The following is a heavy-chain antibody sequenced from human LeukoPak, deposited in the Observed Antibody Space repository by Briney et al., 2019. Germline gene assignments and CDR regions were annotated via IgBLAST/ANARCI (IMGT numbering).Heavy chain of an antibody. CDR3: ARNPPRSRGPFDY. J-gene: IGHJ4*02. CDR1: GFTFSSYG. CDR2: ISYDGSNT. V-gene: IGHV3-30*03. D-gene: IGHD3-10*01. Sequence: GGSLRLSCAAPGFTFSSYGMHWVRQAPGKGLEWVAVISYDGSNTYYADSVKGRFTISRDNSKNTLYLQMNSLRAEDTAVYYCARNPPRSRGPFDYWGQGTLVTVSS.